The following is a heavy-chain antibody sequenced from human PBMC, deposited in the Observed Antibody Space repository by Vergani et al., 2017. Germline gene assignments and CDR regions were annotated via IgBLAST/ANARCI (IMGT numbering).Heavy chain of an antibody. V-gene: IGHV4-31*03. J-gene: IGHJ3*02. Sequence: QVQLQESGPGLVKPSQTLSLTCTVSGGSISSGGYYWSWIRQHPGKGLEWIGYIYYSGSTNYNPSLKSRVTISVDTSKNQFSLKLSSVTAADTAVYYCARLDYDDFWSGYQSRHDAFDIWGQGTMVTVSS. CDR2: IYYSGST. CDR3: ARLDYDDFWSGYQSRHDAFDI. CDR1: GGSISSGGYY. D-gene: IGHD3-3*01.